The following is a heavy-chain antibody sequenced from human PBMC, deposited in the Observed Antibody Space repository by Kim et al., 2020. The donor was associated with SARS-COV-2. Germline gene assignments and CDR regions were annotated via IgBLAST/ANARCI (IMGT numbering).Heavy chain of an antibody. CDR2: ISSSSSYI. D-gene: IGHD3-9*01. CDR3: ARDHDIYYYGMDV. CDR1: GFTFSSYS. J-gene: IGHJ6*02. V-gene: IGHV3-21*01. Sequence: GGSLRLSCAASGFTFSSYSMNWVRQAPGKGLEWVSSISSSSSYIYYADSVKGRFTISRDNAKNSLYLQMNSLRAEDTAVYYCARDHDIYYYGMDVWGQGTTVTVSS.